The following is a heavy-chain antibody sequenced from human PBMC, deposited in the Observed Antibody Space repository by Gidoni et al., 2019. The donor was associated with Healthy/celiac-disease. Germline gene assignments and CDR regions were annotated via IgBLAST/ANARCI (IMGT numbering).Heavy chain of an antibody. V-gene: IGHV4-59*01. CDR2: IYYSGST. Sequence: QVQLQESGPGLVKPSETLSLTCTVFGGSISSYYWSWIRQPPGKGLEWIGYIYYSGSTNYNPSLKSRVTISVDTSKNQFSLKLSSVTAADTAVYYCARDIGGPNDYWGQGTLVTVSS. CDR3: ARDIGGPNDY. J-gene: IGHJ4*02. CDR1: GGSISSYY. D-gene: IGHD1-26*01.